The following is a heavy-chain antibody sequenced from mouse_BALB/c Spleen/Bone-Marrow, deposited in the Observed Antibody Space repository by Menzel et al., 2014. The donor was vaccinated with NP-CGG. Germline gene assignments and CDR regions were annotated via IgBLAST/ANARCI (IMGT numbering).Heavy chain of an antibody. J-gene: IGHJ3*01. CDR2: IYPGSGST. V-gene: IGHV1-55*01. CDR3: ARFSQLGLLAY. Sequence: QVHVKQSGAELVKPGTSVKLSCKASGYNFTSYWINWVKLRPGQGLEWIGDIYPGSGSTNYNEKFKSKATLTVDTSSSTAYMQLSSLASEDSALYYCARFSQLGLLAYWGQGTLATVSA. D-gene: IGHD3-1*01. CDR1: GYNFTSYW.